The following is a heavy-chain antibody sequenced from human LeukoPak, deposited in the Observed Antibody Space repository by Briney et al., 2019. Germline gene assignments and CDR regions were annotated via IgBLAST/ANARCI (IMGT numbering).Heavy chain of an antibody. V-gene: IGHV3-48*02. D-gene: IGHD5-18*01. CDR3: ARDSGYSYADDY. CDR1: GFTFRSYA. CDR2: ITYNSGTI. J-gene: IGHJ4*02. Sequence: PGGSLRLSCAASGFTFRSYAMQWVRQAPGKGLEWVSYITYNSGTIFYADSVKGRFTISRANAKDSLYLQMSSLRDEDTAVYYCARDSGYSYADDYWGQGTLVTVSS.